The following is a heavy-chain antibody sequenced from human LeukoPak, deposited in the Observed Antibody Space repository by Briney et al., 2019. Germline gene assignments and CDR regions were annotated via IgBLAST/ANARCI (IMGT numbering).Heavy chain of an antibody. J-gene: IGHJ6*03. V-gene: IGHV1-8*01. CDR3: ARGYCSSSSCYLYYYYMDV. CDR1: GYTFTSYD. CDR2: MNANSGNT. D-gene: IGHD2-2*01. Sequence: ASVKVSCKASGYTFTSYDINWVRQASGQGLEWRGWMNANSGNTGYAQKFQGRVTMNRNTSISTAYMELSSLRSEGTAVYYCARGYCSSSSCYLYYYYMDVWGKGTTVIVSS.